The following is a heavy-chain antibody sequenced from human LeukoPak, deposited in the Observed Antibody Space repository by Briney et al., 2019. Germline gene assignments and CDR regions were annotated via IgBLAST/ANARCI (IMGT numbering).Heavy chain of an antibody. CDR1: GGSISSGDYY. J-gene: IGHJ4*02. CDR2: IYYSGST. V-gene: IGHV4-30-4*08. D-gene: IGHD4-11*01. Sequence: SQTLSLTCTVSGGSISSGDYYWSWIRQPPGKGLEWIGYIYYSGSTYYNPSLKSRVTISVDTSKNQFSLKLSSVTAADTAVYYCAREEEVTRIFDYWGQGTLGTVSS. CDR3: AREEEVTRIFDY.